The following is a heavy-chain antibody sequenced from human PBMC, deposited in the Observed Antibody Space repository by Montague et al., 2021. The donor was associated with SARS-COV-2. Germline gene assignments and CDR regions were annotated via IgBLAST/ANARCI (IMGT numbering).Heavy chain of an antibody. J-gene: IGHJ4*02. CDR1: GGSFISDTYI. CDR3: ARAANILSGFYNHPLEY. V-gene: IGHV4-61*01. Sequence: SETLSLTCTVSGGSFISDTYIWSWNPRPPGKGLECITYMYDSDTTNNSPAIWSPISMSSDRSKNKFSLKLTSVTPADTAVYYCARAANILSGFYNHPLEYWGQGLLVTVSS. CDR2: MYDSDTT. D-gene: IGHD3-9*01.